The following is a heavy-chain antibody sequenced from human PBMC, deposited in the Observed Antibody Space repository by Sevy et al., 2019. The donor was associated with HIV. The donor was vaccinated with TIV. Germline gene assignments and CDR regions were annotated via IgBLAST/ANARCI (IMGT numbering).Heavy chain of an antibody. V-gene: IGHV3-23*01. CDR1: GFTFSSHA. J-gene: IGHJ4*02. CDR3: ARAFTGGYQQPFDY. Sequence: GGSLRLSCAASGFTFSSHAMRWVRQAPGKGLEWVSAISDSGTTTYYEDSVKGRFTISRDNSKNTLYLQMDGLRAEDTAIYYCARAFTGGYQQPFDYWGQGTLFTVSS. D-gene: IGHD1-26*01. CDR2: ISDSGTTT.